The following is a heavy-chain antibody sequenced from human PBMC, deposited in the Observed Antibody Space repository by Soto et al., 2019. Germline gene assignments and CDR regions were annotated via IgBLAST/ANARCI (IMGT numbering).Heavy chain of an antibody. V-gene: IGHV3-33*01. CDR2: IWYDGSNK. CDR1: GFTFSSYG. D-gene: IGHD2-15*01. Sequence: GGSLRLSCAASGFTFSSYGMHWVRQAPGKGLEWVAVIWYDGSNKYYVDSVKGRFTISRDNSKNTLYLQMNSLRAEDTAVYYCARAGWRLELDYWGQGTLVTVSS. J-gene: IGHJ4*02. CDR3: ARAGWRLELDY.